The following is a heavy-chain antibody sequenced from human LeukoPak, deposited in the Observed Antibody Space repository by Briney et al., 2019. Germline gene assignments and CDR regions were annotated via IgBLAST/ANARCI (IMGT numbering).Heavy chain of an antibody. D-gene: IGHD6-19*01. CDR2: INHSGST. J-gene: IGHJ4*02. Sequence: SETLSLTCAVYGGSFSGYYWSWIRQPPGKGLEWIGEINHSGSTNYNPSLKSRVTISVDTSKNQFSLKLSSVTAADTAVYYCARNNLGPSGNHFLLWGQGTLVTVSS. CDR1: GGSFSGYY. CDR3: ARNNLGPSGNHFLL. V-gene: IGHV4-34*01.